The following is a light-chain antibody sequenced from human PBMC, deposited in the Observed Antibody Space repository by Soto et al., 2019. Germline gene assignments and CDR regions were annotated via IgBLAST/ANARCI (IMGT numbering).Light chain of an antibody. Sequence: EILFTQSPGTLSLSPGETATLSCRASQRVTSTYLAWYQQRPGQSPRLIIYGGSTRATGFPDRFSGGGSGTDFTLTISRLEPEDSAVYYCHCQQFDSSRIYSFGQGTKLEI. CDR3: QQFDSSRIYS. CDR1: QRVTSTY. J-gene: IGKJ2*03. V-gene: IGKV3-20*01. CDR2: GGS.